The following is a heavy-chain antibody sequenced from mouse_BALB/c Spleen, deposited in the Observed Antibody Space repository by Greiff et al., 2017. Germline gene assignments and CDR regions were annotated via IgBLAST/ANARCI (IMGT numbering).Heavy chain of an antibody. V-gene: IGHV2-9*02. J-gene: IGHJ1*01. CDR2: IWAGGST. Sequence: VQLQESGPGLVAPSQSLSITCTVSGFSLTSYGVHWVRQPPGKGLEWLGVIWAGGSTNYNSALMSRLSISKDNSKSQVFLKMNSLQTDDTAMYYCARDKGWLLSYWYFDVWGAGTTGTVSS. CDR1: GFSLTSYG. CDR3: ARDKGWLLSYWYFDV. D-gene: IGHD2-3*01.